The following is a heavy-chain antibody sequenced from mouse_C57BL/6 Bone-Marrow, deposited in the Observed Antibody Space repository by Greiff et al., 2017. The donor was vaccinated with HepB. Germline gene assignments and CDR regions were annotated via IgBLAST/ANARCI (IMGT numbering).Heavy chain of an antibody. J-gene: IGHJ4*01. CDR3: ARPGLRRDYYAMDY. Sequence: DVHLVESGGGLVKPGGSLKLSCAASGFTFSDYGMHWVRQAPEKGLEWVAYISSGSSTIYYADTVKGRFTISRDNAMNTLFLQMTSLRSEDTAMYYCARPGLRRDYYAMDYWGQGTSVTVSS. D-gene: IGHD2-4*01. V-gene: IGHV5-17*01. CDR1: GFTFSDYG. CDR2: ISSGSSTI.